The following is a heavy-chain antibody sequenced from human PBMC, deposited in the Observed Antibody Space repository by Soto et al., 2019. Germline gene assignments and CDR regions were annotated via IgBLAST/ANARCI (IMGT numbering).Heavy chain of an antibody. V-gene: IGHV1-18*01. J-gene: IGHJ4*02. Sequence: QVQLVQSGAEVKKPGASVKVSCKASGYTFTSYGISWVRQAPGQGLERIGWISAYHGNTDYAENPQGRVTMTTDTTTSTAYMELRSLRTEHTAIFFGARESGDFGVWPDFYDYWGQGTLVTVSS. CDR2: ISAYHGNT. CDR1: GYTFTSYG. D-gene: IGHD4-17*01. CDR3: ARESGDFGVWPDFYDY.